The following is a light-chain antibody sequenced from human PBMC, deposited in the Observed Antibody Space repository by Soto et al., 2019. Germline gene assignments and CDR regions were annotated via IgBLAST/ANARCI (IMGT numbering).Light chain of an antibody. CDR3: QQHGSSRT. J-gene: IGKJ1*01. V-gene: IGKV3-20*01. Sequence: EMVLTQSPGILSLWPMEVAIASVMASQSVSRNFLAWYQQKPGQAPRLLMYGASNRATGIPDRFRGSGSGTDFSLIISRLETEDFAVYYCQQHGSSRTFGQGTKVDI. CDR2: GAS. CDR1: QSVSRNF.